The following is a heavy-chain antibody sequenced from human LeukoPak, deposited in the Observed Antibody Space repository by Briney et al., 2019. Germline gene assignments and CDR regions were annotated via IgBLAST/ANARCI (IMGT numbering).Heavy chain of an antibody. Sequence: PGGSLRLSCAASGFTFSSYWMHWVRQAPGKGLVWVSRINSDGRTTNYADSVKGRFTISRDNAKNSLYLQMNSLRAEDTAVYYCARYMDGCSWNDAFDIWGQGTMVTVSS. CDR3: ARYMDGCSWNDAFDI. V-gene: IGHV3-74*01. CDR1: GFTFSSYW. J-gene: IGHJ3*02. CDR2: INSDGRTT. D-gene: IGHD5-24*01.